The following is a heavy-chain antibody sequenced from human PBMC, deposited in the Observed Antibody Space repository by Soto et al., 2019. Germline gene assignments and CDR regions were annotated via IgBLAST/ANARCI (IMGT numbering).Heavy chain of an antibody. J-gene: IGHJ3*02. V-gene: IGHV3-11*01. Sequence: PGGSLRLSWAASGFTFSDYYRSWIRKAPGKGLEWVSYISSSGSTIYYADSVKGRFTISRDNAKNSLYLQMNSLRAEDTAVYYCARDFYYYGSGGAENAFDIWGQGTMVTVSS. D-gene: IGHD3-10*01. CDR3: ARDFYYYGSGGAENAFDI. CDR1: GFTFSDYY. CDR2: ISSSGSTI.